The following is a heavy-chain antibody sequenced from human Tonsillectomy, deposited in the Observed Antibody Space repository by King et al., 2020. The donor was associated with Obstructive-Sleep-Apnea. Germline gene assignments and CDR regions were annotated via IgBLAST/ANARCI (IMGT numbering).Heavy chain of an antibody. CDR1: GGSISGSTYY. CDR3: ARPAYCGGDCYSYGAFDI. J-gene: IGHJ3*02. V-gene: IGHV4-39*07. Sequence: QLQESGPGLVKPSETLSLTCTVSGGSISGSTYYWGWIRQPPGTGLEWIASIHYSGSTYYNPSLKSRVTISVDTSKNQFSLKLSSVTAADTAVYYCARPAYCGGDCYSYGAFDIWGQGTMVTVS. CDR2: IHYSGST. D-gene: IGHD2-21*02.